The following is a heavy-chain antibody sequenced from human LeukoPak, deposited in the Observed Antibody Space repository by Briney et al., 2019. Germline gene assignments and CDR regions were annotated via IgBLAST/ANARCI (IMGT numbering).Heavy chain of an antibody. CDR3: ARDGLTYYFDY. D-gene: IGHD3-9*01. CDR1: GFTFSSYA. J-gene: IGHJ4*02. CDR2: ISYDGSNK. Sequence: EGSLRLSCAASGFTFSSYAMSWVRQAPGKGLGWVAVISYDGSNKYYADSVKGRFTISRDNSKNTLYLQMNSLRAEDTAVYYCARDGLTYYFDYWGQGTLVTVSS. V-gene: IGHV3-30-3*01.